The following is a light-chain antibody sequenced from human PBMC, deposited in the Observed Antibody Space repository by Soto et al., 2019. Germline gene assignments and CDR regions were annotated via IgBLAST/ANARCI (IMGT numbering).Light chain of an antibody. J-gene: IGKJ1*01. CDR1: QSVYYN. Sequence: ILLTQSPATLSASPGERVTLSCRASQSVYYNLAWYQQRPGQAPRVLIYDVSTRATGVPARFSGAGSGREFTLTISSLQSEEFAFYYCQQYNNWPKFGQGTKVQIK. CDR3: QQYNNWPK. V-gene: IGKV3-15*01. CDR2: DVS.